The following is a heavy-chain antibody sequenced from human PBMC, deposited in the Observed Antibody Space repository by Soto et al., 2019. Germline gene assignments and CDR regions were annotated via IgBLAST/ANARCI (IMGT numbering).Heavy chain of an antibody. Sequence: SETLSLTCTVSGGSISSSSYYWGWIRQPPGKGLEWIGSIYYSGSTYYNPSLKSRVTISVDTSKNQFSRKLSSVTAADTAVYYWALSGYWLELREGWFAPWGQGTLVTVSS. CDR1: GGSISSSSYY. CDR2: IYYSGST. CDR3: ALSGYWLELREGWFAP. V-gene: IGHV4-39*01. D-gene: IGHD1-7*01. J-gene: IGHJ5*02.